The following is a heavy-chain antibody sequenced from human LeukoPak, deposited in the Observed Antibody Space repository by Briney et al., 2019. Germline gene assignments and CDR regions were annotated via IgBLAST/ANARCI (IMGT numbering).Heavy chain of an antibody. D-gene: IGHD3-22*01. CDR1: GFTFSDYY. CDR3: ASTGLRTYYYDSSGYYYGGLIDY. Sequence: GGSLRLSCAASGFTFSDYYMSWIRQAPGKGLEWVSYISSSGSTIYYADSVKGRFTISRDNAKNSLYLQMNSLRAEDTAVYYCASTGLRTYYYDSSGYYYGGLIDYWGQGTLVTVSS. CDR2: ISSSGSTI. J-gene: IGHJ4*02. V-gene: IGHV3-11*01.